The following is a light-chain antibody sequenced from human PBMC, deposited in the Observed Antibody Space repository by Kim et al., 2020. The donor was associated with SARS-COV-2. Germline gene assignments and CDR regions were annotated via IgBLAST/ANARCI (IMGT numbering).Light chain of an antibody. CDR3: QKYNNWPPWT. CDR2: GAS. Sequence: EIVMTQSPATLSVSPGERATLSCRAGQSVSSNLAWYQQKPGQAPRLLIYGASTRATGIPARFSGSGSGTEFTLTISSLQSEDFAVYYCQKYNNWPPWTFGQGTKVDIK. J-gene: IGKJ1*01. CDR1: QSVSSN. V-gene: IGKV3-15*01.